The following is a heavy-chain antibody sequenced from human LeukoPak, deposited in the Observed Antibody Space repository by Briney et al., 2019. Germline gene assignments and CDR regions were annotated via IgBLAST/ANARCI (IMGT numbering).Heavy chain of an antibody. D-gene: IGHD2-2*01. CDR2: IYYSGST. J-gene: IGHJ5*02. CDR1: GGFISSSIYY. V-gene: IGHV4-39*01. CDR3: AREDCSSTSSCDAWAYNWFDP. Sequence: PSQTLSLTCTVSGGFISSSIYYWGWIRQPPGKGLGWNESIYYSGSTYYSPSRKSRVTISVATSKNQFSLKLSPVTAADTAVYSCAREDCSSTSSCDAWAYNWFDPWGQGTMVTVSS.